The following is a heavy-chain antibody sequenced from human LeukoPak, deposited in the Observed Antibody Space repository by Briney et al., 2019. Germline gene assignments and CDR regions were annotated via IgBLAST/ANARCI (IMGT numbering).Heavy chain of an antibody. CDR3: AKAPSIAARPGERIAAAGHFDY. CDR2: INHSGST. D-gene: IGHD6-6*01. CDR1: GGAFSGYY. J-gene: IGHJ4*02. Sequence: SETLLLTCAVYGGAFSGYYWSWIRQPPGKGLEWSGEINHSGSTNYNPSLKSRVTISVDTAKNQFSLKLSSVTAADTAVYYWAKAPSIAARPGERIAAAGHFDYWGQGTLVTVSS. V-gene: IGHV4-34*01.